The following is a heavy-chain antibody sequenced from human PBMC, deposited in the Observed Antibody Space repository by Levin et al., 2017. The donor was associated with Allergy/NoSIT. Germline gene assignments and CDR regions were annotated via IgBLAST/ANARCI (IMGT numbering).Heavy chain of an antibody. V-gene: IGHV1-8*01. CDR1: GSTFTGFD. CDR3: ARALSRYCSGGTCSPGWFDP. CDR2: MNPNSGNT. J-gene: IGHJ5*02. D-gene: IGHD2-15*01. Sequence: GGSLRLSCEASGSTFTGFDIYWMRQAPGQGLEWMGWMNPNSGNTAYAQKFQGRVTMTRNTSRSTAYMELSSLRSEDTAVYYCARALSRYCSGGTCSPGWFDPWGQGTLVTVSS.